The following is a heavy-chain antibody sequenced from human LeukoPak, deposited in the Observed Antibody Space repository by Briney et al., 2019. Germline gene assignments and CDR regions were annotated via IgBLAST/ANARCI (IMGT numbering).Heavy chain of an antibody. V-gene: IGHV3-23*01. CDR2: VSGSGATT. CDR1: GFTFRSYA. J-gene: IGHJ4*02. Sequence: GGSLRLSCAVSGFTFRSYAMSWVRHTPGKGLEWVSAVSGSGATTYYADSVKGRFTISRDNAKNTVYLQMNSLRAEDTAVYYCATPEGFDYWGQGTLVTVSS. CDR3: ATPEGFDY.